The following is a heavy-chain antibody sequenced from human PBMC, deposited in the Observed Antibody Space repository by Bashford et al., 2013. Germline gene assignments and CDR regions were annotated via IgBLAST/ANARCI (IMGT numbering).Heavy chain of an antibody. CDR3: ARDVSGIGFGEPSRYYYYGMDV. D-gene: IGHD3-10*01. CDR1: GGSISSGGYY. V-gene: IGHV4-31*03. Sequence: SETLSLTCTVSGGSISSGGYYWSWIRQHPGKGLEWIGYIYYSGSTYYNPSLKSRVTISVDTSKNQFSLKLSSVTAADTAVYYCARDVSGIGFGEPSRYYYYGMDVWGQGTTVTVSS. J-gene: IGHJ6*02. CDR2: IYYSGST.